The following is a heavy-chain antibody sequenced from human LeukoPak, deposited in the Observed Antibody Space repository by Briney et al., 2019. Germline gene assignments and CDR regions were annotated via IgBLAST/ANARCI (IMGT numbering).Heavy chain of an antibody. D-gene: IGHD6-13*01. Sequence: ASVKVSCKASGYTFTSYYMHWVRQAPGQGPEWMGWINPNNGGTNYPQKFQGRVSMTRDTSISTAYMEVSRLTSDDTAVYYCATDRRSYSSSWAFDYWGQGTLVTVSS. V-gene: IGHV1-2*02. CDR3: ATDRRSYSSSWAFDY. CDR2: INPNNGGT. J-gene: IGHJ4*02. CDR1: GYTFTSYY.